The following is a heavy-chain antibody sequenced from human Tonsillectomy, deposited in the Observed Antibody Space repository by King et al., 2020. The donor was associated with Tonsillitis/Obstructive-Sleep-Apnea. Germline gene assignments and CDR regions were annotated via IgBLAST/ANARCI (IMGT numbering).Heavy chain of an antibody. CDR2: ISADNGKT. Sequence: QLVQSGAEVKKPGASVKVSCKAFGYTFTSYGISWVRQAPGQGLEWMGWISADNGKTNYAQKVQGRVTMTTDTSTSTAYMEVRSLRSDDTAVYYCARSEAVADAYHYGMDVWGQGTTVTVSS. V-gene: IGHV1-18*01. J-gene: IGHJ6*02. D-gene: IGHD6-13*01. CDR3: ARSEAVADAYHYGMDV. CDR1: GYTFTSYG.